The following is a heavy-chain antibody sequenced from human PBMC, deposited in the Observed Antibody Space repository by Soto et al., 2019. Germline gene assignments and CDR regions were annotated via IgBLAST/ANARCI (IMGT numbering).Heavy chain of an antibody. CDR2: ISYDGSNK. Sequence: QVQLVESGGGVVEPGRSLRLSCAASGFTFSSYGMHWVHQAPGKGLEWVAVISYDGSNKDYADSVKGRFTISRDNSKNTLYLQMNSLRAEDTAVYYCANTAPSVWFGEFFDYYGMDVWGQGTTVTVSS. J-gene: IGHJ6*02. V-gene: IGHV3-30*18. CDR3: ANTAPSVWFGEFFDYYGMDV. CDR1: GFTFSSYG. D-gene: IGHD3-10*01.